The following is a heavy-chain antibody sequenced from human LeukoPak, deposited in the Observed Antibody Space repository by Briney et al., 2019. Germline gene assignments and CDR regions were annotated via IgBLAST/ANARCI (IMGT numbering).Heavy chain of an antibody. V-gene: IGHV3-11*06. CDR1: GFTFSDYY. CDR3: VKGFNYFDY. Sequence: GGSLRLSCAASGFTFSDYYMSWIRQAPGKGLEWVSYISSSSSYTNYADSVKGRFTISRDNAKNSLYLQMNSLRDEDTAVYYCVKGFNYFDYWGQGTLVTVSS. CDR2: ISSSSSYT. J-gene: IGHJ4*02.